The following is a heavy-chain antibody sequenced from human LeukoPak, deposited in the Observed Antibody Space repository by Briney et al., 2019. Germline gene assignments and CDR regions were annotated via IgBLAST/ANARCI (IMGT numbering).Heavy chain of an antibody. CDR2: IRGSGGNT. Sequence: GGSLRLSCAASGFTLSNYAMSWVRQAPGKGLEWVSTIRGSGGNTYYADSVKGRFTISRDTSKNTLYLQMNSLRAEDTAVYYCAKDLKGYYGSGSYPHWGQGTLVTVSS. D-gene: IGHD3-10*01. V-gene: IGHV3-23*01. CDR1: GFTLSNYA. J-gene: IGHJ4*02. CDR3: AKDLKGYYGSGSYPH.